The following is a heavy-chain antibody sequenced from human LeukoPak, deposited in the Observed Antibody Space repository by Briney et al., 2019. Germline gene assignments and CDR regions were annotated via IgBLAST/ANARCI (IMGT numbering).Heavy chain of an antibody. Sequence: GGSLRLSCVVSGFTFRNYAMHWVRQAPGKGLEWVTLISYDGRIKYYADSVKGRFTISRDNSKDTLYLQMDSLRTEDTAVYYCARSHGSQSAFDIWGQGTMVTVSS. CDR3: ARSHGSQSAFDI. V-gene: IGHV3-30*04. J-gene: IGHJ3*02. D-gene: IGHD1-26*01. CDR1: GFTFRNYA. CDR2: ISYDGRIK.